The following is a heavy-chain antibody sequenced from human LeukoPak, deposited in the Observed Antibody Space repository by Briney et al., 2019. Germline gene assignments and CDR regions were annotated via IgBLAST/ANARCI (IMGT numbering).Heavy chain of an antibody. CDR3: ARDNFWSGDPGYYYYMDV. J-gene: IGHJ6*03. Sequence: GGSLRLSCAASGFTFSTYWMSWVRQAPGKGLEWVANIKQGGSEKYYVDSVKGRFTISRDNAKNSLYLQMNSLRAEDTAVYYCARDNFWSGDPGYYYYMDVWGKGTTVTVSS. D-gene: IGHD3-3*01. V-gene: IGHV3-7*01. CDR1: GFTFSTYW. CDR2: IKQGGSEK.